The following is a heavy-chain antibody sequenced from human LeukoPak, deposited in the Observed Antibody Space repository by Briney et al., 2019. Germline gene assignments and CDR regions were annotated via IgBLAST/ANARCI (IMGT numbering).Heavy chain of an antibody. Sequence: GGSLRLSCAASGFTFSSYAMHWVRQAPGKGLEYVSAISSNGGSTYYANSVKGRFTISRDNYKNTLYLQMGSLRAEDMAVYYCARDLVDYGDYYYYYYMDVWGKGTTVTVSS. V-gene: IGHV3-64*01. CDR2: ISSNGGST. D-gene: IGHD4-17*01. J-gene: IGHJ6*03. CDR1: GFTFSSYA. CDR3: ARDLVDYGDYYYYYYMDV.